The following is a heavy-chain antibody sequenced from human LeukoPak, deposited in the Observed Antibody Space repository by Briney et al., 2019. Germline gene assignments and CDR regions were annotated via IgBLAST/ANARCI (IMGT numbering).Heavy chain of an antibody. J-gene: IGHJ4*02. D-gene: IGHD6-6*01. CDR2: INHRGST. Sequence: SETLSLTCAVYGGSFSGYYWSWIRQPPGKGLEWIGEINHRGSTNYNPSLKSRVTISVDTSKNQFSLKLSSVTAADTAVYYCASSSRYSSSSVSYYWGQGTLVTVSS. CDR1: GGSFSGYY. CDR3: ASSSRYSSSSVSYY. V-gene: IGHV4-34*01.